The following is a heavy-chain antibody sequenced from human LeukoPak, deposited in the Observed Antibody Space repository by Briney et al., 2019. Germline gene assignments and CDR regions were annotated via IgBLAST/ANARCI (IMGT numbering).Heavy chain of an antibody. D-gene: IGHD4-17*01. CDR2: IIPIFGTA. J-gene: IGHJ4*02. Sequence: SVKVSCKASGGTFSSYAISWVRQAPGQGLERMGRIIPIFGTANYAQKFQGRVTITTDESTSTAYMELSSLRSEDTAVYYCARGPYGDYEPFGFDYWGQGTLVTVSS. CDR3: ARGPYGDYEPFGFDY. CDR1: GGTFSSYA. V-gene: IGHV1-69*05.